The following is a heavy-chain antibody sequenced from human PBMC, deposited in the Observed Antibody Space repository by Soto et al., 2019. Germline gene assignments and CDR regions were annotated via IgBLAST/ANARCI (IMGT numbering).Heavy chain of an antibody. J-gene: IGHJ2*01. V-gene: IGHV3-30-3*01. CDR3: ARDQEWLARRGKYWYFDL. Sequence: QVQLVESVGCVVQPGRSLRLSCAASGFTFSSYAMHWVRQAPGKGLEWVAVISYDGSNKYYADSVKGRFTISRDNSKNTLYLQMNSLRAEDTAVYYCARDQEWLARRGKYWYFDLWGRGTLVTVSS. CDR1: GFTFSSYA. D-gene: IGHD6-19*01. CDR2: ISYDGSNK.